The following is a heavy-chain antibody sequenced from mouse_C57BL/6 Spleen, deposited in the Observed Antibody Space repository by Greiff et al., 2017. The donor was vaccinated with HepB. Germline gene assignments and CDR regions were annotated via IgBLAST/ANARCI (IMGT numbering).Heavy chain of an antibody. CDR1: GYAFSSYW. CDR3: ARDWDDYFDY. CDR2: IYPGDGDT. D-gene: IGHD4-1*01. Sequence: VKLMESGAELVKPGASVKISCKASGYAFSSYWMNWVKQRPGTGLEWIGQIYPGDGDTNYNGKFKGKATLTADKSSSTAYMQLSSLTSEDSAVYFCARDWDDYFDYWGQGTTLTVSS. V-gene: IGHV1-80*01. J-gene: IGHJ2*01.